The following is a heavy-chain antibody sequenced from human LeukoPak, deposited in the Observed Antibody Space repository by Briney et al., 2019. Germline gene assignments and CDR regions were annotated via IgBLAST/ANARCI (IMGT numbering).Heavy chain of an antibody. Sequence: GGSLRLSCAASGFAFSSYGMHWVRQAPGKGLEWMTVIRSDGSTKYYADSVKGRFTISRDSSKNTLYLQMNSLRAEDTAVYYCAKTGFQWGYYFYYMDVWGKGTTVTVSS. J-gene: IGHJ6*03. D-gene: IGHD1-14*01. CDR2: IRSDGSTK. CDR1: GFAFSSYG. CDR3: AKTGFQWGYYFYYMDV. V-gene: IGHV3-30*02.